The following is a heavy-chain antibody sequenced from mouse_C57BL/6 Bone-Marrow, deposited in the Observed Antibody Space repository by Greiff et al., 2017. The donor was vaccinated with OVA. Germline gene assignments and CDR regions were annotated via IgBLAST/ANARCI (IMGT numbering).Heavy chain of an antibody. D-gene: IGHD1-1*01. Sequence: EVQLVESGGGLVQPGESLKLSCESNEYEFPSHDMSWVRKTPEKRLELVAAINSDGGSTYYPDTMERRFIISRDNTKKTLYLQMSSLRSEDTALYYCARHAYYYGSSHWYFDVWGTGTTVTVSS. V-gene: IGHV5-2*01. CDR1: EYEFPSHD. J-gene: IGHJ1*03. CDR3: ARHAYYYGSSHWYFDV. CDR2: INSDGGST.